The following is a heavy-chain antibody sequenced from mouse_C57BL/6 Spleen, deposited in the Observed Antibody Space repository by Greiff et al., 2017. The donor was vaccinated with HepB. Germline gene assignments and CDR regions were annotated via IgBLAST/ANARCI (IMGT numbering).Heavy chain of an antibody. V-gene: IGHV5-4*01. CDR1: GFTFSSYA. J-gene: IGHJ2*01. CDR3: ATDVNYGFDY. CDR2: ISDGGSYT. Sequence: EVNVVESGGGLVKPGGSLKLSCAASGFTFSSYAMSWVRQTPEKRLEWVATISDGGSYTYYPDNVKGRFTISRDNAKNNLYLQMSHLKSEDTAMYSCATDVNYGFDYWGQGTTLTVSS. D-gene: IGHD1-1*01.